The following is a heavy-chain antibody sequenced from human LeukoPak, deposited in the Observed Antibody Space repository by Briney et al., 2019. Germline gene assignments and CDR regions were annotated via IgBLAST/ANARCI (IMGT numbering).Heavy chain of an antibody. Sequence: ASVKVSCKASGYTFTSYGISWVRQAPGQGLEWMGWISAYNGNTNYAQKLQGRVTMTTDTPTSTAYMELRSLRSDDTAVYYCARDYYYDSSGYPSASLDYWGQGTLVTVSS. CDR3: ARDYYYDSSGYPSASLDY. CDR1: GYTFTSYG. D-gene: IGHD3-22*01. V-gene: IGHV1-18*01. CDR2: ISAYNGNT. J-gene: IGHJ4*02.